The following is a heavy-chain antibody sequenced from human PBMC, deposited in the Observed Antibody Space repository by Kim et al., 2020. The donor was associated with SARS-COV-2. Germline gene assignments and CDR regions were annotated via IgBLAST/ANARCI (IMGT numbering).Heavy chain of an antibody. CDR2: TRDKANSYTT. CDR1: GFTFSDHY. Sequence: GGSLRLSCVVSGFTFSDHYMDWVRQAPGKGLEWVGRTRDKANSYTTEYAASVKGRFTISRDDSKNSLYLQMNSLKTEDTAVYFCARESGGGRFNIGWFDPWDQGTLVTVSS. CDR3: ARESGGGRFNIGWFDP. V-gene: IGHV3-72*01. J-gene: IGHJ5*02. D-gene: IGHD1-26*01.